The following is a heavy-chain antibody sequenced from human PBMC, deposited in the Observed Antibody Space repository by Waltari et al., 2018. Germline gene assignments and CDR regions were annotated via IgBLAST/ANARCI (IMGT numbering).Heavy chain of an antibody. CDR1: GYPFSDSD. D-gene: IGHD3-3*01. CDR2: INPKSGNT. Sequence: QMQLVQSGAEVKKPEASVKVSCKASGYPFSDSDINWVRQATGHGLEWMGWINPKSGNTVSAQNFQDRVTITRDPSTSTVYMELSSLRSDDAAVYYCARVHYDFWSGYYIWGQGTLVTVPS. CDR3: ARVHYDFWSGYYI. J-gene: IGHJ4*02. V-gene: IGHV1-8*02.